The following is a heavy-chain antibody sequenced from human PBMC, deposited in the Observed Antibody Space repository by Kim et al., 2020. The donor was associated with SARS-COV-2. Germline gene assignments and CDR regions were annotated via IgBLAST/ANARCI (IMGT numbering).Heavy chain of an antibody. V-gene: IGHV3-30-3*01. Sequence: GGSLRLSCAASGFTFGSYTMNWVRQAPGKGLEWVSVISYDGSNNFYPDSVKGRFTISRDNSKNTLYMQMNSLRAEDTAVYYCARGSTSHVWGFYPEYWGQGTLVTVSS. J-gene: IGHJ4*02. CDR2: ISYDGSNN. CDR3: ARGSTSHVWGFYPEY. CDR1: GFTFGSYT. D-gene: IGHD3-16*01.